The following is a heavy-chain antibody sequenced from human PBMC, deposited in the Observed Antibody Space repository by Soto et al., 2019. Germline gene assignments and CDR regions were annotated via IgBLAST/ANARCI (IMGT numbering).Heavy chain of an antibody. D-gene: IGHD4-17*01. CDR1: GLTVTGKKY. CDR3: ATWRLREHAYDI. J-gene: IGHJ3*02. Sequence: LRLSCEASGLTVTGKKYVAWVRQAPGKGLEWVSGVYDTDGIYYADSVKGRFTSSRDNSKTIVYLEMNSLTPDDTAVYYCATWRLREHAYDIWGLGTTVTVSS. CDR2: VYDTDGI. V-gene: IGHV3-53*01.